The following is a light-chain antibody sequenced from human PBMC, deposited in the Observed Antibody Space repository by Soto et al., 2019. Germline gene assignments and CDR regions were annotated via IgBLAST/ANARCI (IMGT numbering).Light chain of an antibody. V-gene: IGLV2-23*01. CDR1: SSDVGSYNF. CDR3: CSYAGSRIVV. J-gene: IGLJ2*01. Sequence: QSALTQPASVSGSPGQSITISCTGTSSDVGSYNFVSWYQQHPGKAPKVIIYEGTKRPSGVSNRFSGSKSGNTASLTISGLQAEDEAIYYCCSYAGSRIVVFGGGTKLTVL. CDR2: EGT.